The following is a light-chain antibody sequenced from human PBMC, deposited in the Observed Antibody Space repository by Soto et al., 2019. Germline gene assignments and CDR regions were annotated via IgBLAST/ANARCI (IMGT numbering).Light chain of an antibody. CDR2: SAS. J-gene: IGKJ2*01. CDR1: QTINNY. CDR3: QQSSSTPHT. Sequence: DIQMTQSPSSLSASLGDRVTITCRASQTINNYLHWYQQRPGKAPKLLIYSASSLQTGVPPRFSGSGSGTHFTLTLSSLQPEEFATYYCQQSSSTPHTFGQGTIVEIK. V-gene: IGKV1-39*01.